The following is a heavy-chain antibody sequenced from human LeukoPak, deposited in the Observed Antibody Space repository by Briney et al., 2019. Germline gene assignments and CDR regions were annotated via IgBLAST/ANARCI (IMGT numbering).Heavy chain of an antibody. CDR2: INHSGST. V-gene: IGHV4-34*01. D-gene: IGHD4-17*01. CDR1: GGSFSGYY. CDR3: ARVSMTVIGPPYFDY. J-gene: IGHJ4*02. Sequence: PSETLSLTCAVYGGSFSGYYWSWIRQPPGKGLEWIGEINHSGSTNYNPSLKSRVTISVDTSKNQFSLKLSSVPAAYTAVYYCARVSMTVIGPPYFDYWGQGTLVTVSS.